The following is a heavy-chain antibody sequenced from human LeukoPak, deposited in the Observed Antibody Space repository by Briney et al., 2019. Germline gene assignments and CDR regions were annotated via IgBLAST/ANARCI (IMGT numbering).Heavy chain of an antibody. V-gene: IGHV3-20*04. CDR1: GFTFSSYS. Sequence: GGSLRLSCAVSGFTFSSYSMNWVRQAPGKGLEWVSGINWNGGSTGYADSVKGRFTISRDNAKNSLYLQMNSLRAEDTALYYCARGEDYYGSGSGAYFDYWGQGTLVTVSS. CDR3: ARGEDYYGSGSGAYFDY. J-gene: IGHJ4*02. D-gene: IGHD3-10*01. CDR2: INWNGGST.